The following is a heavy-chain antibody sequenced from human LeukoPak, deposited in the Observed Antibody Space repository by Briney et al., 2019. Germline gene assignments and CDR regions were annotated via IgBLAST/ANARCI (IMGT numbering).Heavy chain of an antibody. CDR1: GFTFSSYS. Sequence: AGGSLRLSCAASGFTFSSYSMNWVRRAPGKGLEWVSSISSSSSYIYYADSVKGRFTISRDNAKNSLYLQMNSLRAEDTAVYYCAGSRGQYYDILTGYFYSAAFDIWGQGTMVTVSS. V-gene: IGHV3-21*01. CDR3: AGSRGQYYDILTGYFYSAAFDI. CDR2: ISSSSSYI. J-gene: IGHJ3*02. D-gene: IGHD3-9*01.